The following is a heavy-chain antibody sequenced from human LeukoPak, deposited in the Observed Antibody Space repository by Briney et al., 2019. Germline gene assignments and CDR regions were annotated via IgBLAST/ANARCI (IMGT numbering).Heavy chain of an antibody. V-gene: IGHV3-30*02. CDR2: IRYDGSNK. CDR3: ARAQLYVVYGSGPRGDY. D-gene: IGHD3-10*01. J-gene: IGHJ4*02. Sequence: PGGSLRLSCAASGFTFSSYGMHWVRQAPGKGLEWVAFIRYDGSNKYYADSVKGRFTISRDNSKNTLYLQMNSLRAEDTAVYYCARAQLYVVYGSGPRGDYWGQGTLVTVSS. CDR1: GFTFSSYG.